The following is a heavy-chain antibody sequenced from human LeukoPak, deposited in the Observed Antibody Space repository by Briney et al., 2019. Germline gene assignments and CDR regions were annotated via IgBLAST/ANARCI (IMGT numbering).Heavy chain of an antibody. CDR1: GYTFTSYY. CDR2: INPSGGST. J-gene: IGHJ4*02. D-gene: IGHD6-19*01. CDR3: ARDVGSGTYMFDF. V-gene: IGHV1-46*01. Sequence: GASVKVSCKASGYTFTSYYMHWVRQAPGQGLEWMGIINPSGGSTSYAQKFQGRVTMTRDTSTSTVYMELSSLRSDDTAVYYCARDVGSGTYMFDFWGQGTLVTVSS.